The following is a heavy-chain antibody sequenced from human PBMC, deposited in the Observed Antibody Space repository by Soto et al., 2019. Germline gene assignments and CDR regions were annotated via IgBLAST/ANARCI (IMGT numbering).Heavy chain of an antibody. Sequence: QVQLQESGPGLVKPSQTLSLTCTVSGGSISSGGYYWSWIRQHPGKGLEWIGYIYYSGSTYYNPSLKSRFSIEVDTSKNQFSLKLSSVTAADTAVYYSARDGGGYGDYGLDYWCQGTLVTVSS. CDR1: GGSISSGGYY. CDR3: ARDGGGYGDYGLDY. CDR2: IYYSGST. J-gene: IGHJ4*02. V-gene: IGHV4-31*03. D-gene: IGHD4-17*01.